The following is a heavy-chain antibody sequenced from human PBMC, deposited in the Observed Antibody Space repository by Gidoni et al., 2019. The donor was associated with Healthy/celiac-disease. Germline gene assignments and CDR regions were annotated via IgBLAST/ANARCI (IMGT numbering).Heavy chain of an antibody. CDR2: IRSKAYGGTT. Sequence: EVQLVESGGGLVKPGRSLRLSCTASGFTFCAYAMRWFRQAPGKGLEWVGFIRSKAYGGTTEYAAAVKGRFTISRDDSKSIAYLQINSLKTEDTAVYYCTRDEGHCSSTSCYTRYYYYGMDVWGQGTTVTVSS. CDR1: GFTFCAYA. CDR3: TRDEGHCSSTSCYTRYYYYGMDV. D-gene: IGHD2-2*02. J-gene: IGHJ6*02. V-gene: IGHV3-49*05.